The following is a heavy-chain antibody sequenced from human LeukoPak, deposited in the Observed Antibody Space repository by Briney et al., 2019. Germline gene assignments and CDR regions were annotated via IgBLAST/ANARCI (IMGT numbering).Heavy chain of an antibody. CDR2: TDSSGGST. J-gene: IGHJ4*02. Sequence: GGSLRLSCSASGFTFSSYAMHWVRQAPGKGLEYVSSTDSSGGSTYYAESVKGRFTISRDNSKNTLYLQMSSLRAEDTAVYYCVKRSMTSKINYYYDFWGQGALVTVSS. V-gene: IGHV3-64D*06. CDR3: VKRSMTSKINYYYDF. CDR1: GFTFSSYA. D-gene: IGHD6-6*01.